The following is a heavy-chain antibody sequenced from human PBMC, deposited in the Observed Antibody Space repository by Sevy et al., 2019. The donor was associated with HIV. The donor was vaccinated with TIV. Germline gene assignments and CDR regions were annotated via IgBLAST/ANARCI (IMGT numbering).Heavy chain of an antibody. Sequence: SETLSLTCTVSGGSISSSNNYWGWIRQPPGKGLEWIANIYYTGSTYYNPSLKSRVTIFADTSKNQFSLKLSSVTAADTAVYYCARQMHYYDSAGYYHWDYWGQGTLVTVSS. D-gene: IGHD3-22*01. CDR1: GGSISSSNNY. CDR2: IYYTGST. V-gene: IGHV4-39*01. J-gene: IGHJ4*02. CDR3: ARQMHYYDSAGYYHWDY.